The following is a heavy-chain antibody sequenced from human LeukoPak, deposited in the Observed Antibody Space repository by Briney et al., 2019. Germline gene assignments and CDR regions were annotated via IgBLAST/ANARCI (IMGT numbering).Heavy chain of an antibody. CDR3: ARGTPGRGYQLLSLDY. Sequence: ASVKVSCKASGYTFTGYYMHWVRQAPGQGLEWMGWINPNSGGTNYAQKFQGGVTMTRDTSISTAYMELSRLRSDDTAVYYCARGTPGRGYQLLSLDYWGQGTLVTVSS. CDR2: INPNSGGT. D-gene: IGHD2-2*01. J-gene: IGHJ4*02. CDR1: GYTFTGYY. V-gene: IGHV1-2*02.